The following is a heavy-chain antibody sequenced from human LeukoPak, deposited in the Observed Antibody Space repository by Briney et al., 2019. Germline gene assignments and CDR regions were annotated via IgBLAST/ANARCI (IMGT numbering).Heavy chain of an antibody. V-gene: IGHV3-11*01. J-gene: IGHJ6*02. Sequence: GGSLRLSCAASGFTFSDYYMSWIRQAPGKGLEWVSYISSSGSTIYYADSVKGGFTISRDTATTSLYLQMNSLRAEDTAVYYCARKPSGSWFGELVYYYYGMDVWGQGTTVTVSS. D-gene: IGHD3-10*01. CDR3: ARKPSGSWFGELVYYYYGMDV. CDR2: ISSSGSTI. CDR1: GFTFSDYY.